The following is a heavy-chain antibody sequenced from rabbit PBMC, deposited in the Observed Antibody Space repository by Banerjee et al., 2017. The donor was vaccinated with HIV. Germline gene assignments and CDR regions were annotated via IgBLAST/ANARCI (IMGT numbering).Heavy chain of an antibody. CDR1: GLSFSANA. V-gene: IGHV1S45*01. CDR2: IYAGDGGT. CDR3: ARWGAGYADYVYDVSDL. D-gene: IGHD3-1*01. Sequence: QEQLVESGGDLVKPGASLTLTCTASGLSFSANAVSWVRQAPGKGLEWIACIYAGDGGTYYATWAKGRFTISKTSSTTVTLQMTSLTAADTATYFCARWGAGYADYVYDVSDLRGQGTLVTVS. J-gene: IGHJ4*01.